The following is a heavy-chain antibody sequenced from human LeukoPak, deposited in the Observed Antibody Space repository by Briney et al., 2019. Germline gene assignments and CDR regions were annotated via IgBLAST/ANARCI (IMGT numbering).Heavy chain of an antibody. CDR1: GGSISSYY. Sequence: SETLSLTCTVSGGSISSYYWSWIRQPPGKGLEWIGYIYYSGSTNYNPSLKSRVTISVDTSKNQFSLKLSSVTAADTAVYYCARDCSSTSCYTVDFDYWGQGTLVTVSS. J-gene: IGHJ4*02. V-gene: IGHV4-59*01. CDR3: ARDCSSTSCYTVDFDY. D-gene: IGHD2-2*02. CDR2: IYYSGST.